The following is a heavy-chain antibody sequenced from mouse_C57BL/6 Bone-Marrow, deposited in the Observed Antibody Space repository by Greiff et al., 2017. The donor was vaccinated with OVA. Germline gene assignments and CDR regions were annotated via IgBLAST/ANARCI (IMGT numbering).Heavy chain of an antibody. CDR1: GYTFTSYW. J-gene: IGHJ3*01. CDR3: APRAAQGWCAY. Sequence: VQLQQPGAELVKPGASVKLSCKASGYTFTSYWMQWVKQRPGQGLEWIGEIDPSDSYTNYNQKFKGKATLTVDTSSSPAYMQLRSLPSEESAVYYCAPRAAQGWCAYWGEGTLGTVS. D-gene: IGHD3-2*02. V-gene: IGHV1-50*01. CDR2: IDPSDSYT.